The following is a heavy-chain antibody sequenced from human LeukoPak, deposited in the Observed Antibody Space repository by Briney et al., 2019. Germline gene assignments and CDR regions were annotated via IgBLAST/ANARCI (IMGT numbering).Heavy chain of an antibody. CDR1: GFTFSTYS. CDR3: ARATVRSGYSYGYKGSYYMDV. Sequence: GGSLRLSCAVSGFTFSTYSMHWVRQAPGKGLEWVAAISSDGSNKYYADSVKDRITISRDNSKNTLYLQMNSLRAENTAVYYCARATVRSGYSYGYKGSYYMDVWGKGTTVTVSS. J-gene: IGHJ6*03. V-gene: IGHV3-30*03. D-gene: IGHD5-18*01. CDR2: ISSDGSNK.